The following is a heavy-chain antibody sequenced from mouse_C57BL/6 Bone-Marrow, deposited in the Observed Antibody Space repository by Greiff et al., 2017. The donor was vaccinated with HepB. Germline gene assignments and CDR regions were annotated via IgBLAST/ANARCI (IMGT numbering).Heavy chain of an antibody. D-gene: IGHD4-1*01. Sequence: VQLQQPGAELVRPGTSVKLSCKASGYTFTSYWMHWVKQRPGQGLEWIGVIDPSDSYTNYNQKFKGKATLTVDTSSSTAYMQLSSLTSEDSAVYYCARYWDGYWGQGTTLTVSS. CDR2: IDPSDSYT. CDR3: ARYWDGY. CDR1: GYTFTSYW. J-gene: IGHJ2*01. V-gene: IGHV1-59*01.